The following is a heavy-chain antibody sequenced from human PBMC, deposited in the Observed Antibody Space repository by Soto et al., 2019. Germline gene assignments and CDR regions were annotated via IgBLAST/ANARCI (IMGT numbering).Heavy chain of an antibody. Sequence: SETLSLTCTVSGGSISSSSYYWGWIRQPPGKGLEWIGSIYYSGSTYYNPSLKSRVTISVDTSKNQFSLKLSSVTAADTAVYYCARTGTTGTEYFQHWGQGTLVTVSS. V-gene: IGHV4-39*01. CDR2: IYYSGST. CDR3: ARTGTTGTEYFQH. CDR1: GGSISSSSYY. D-gene: IGHD1-1*01. J-gene: IGHJ1*01.